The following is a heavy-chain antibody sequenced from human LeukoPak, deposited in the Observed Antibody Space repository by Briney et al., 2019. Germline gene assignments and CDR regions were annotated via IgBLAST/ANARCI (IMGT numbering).Heavy chain of an antibody. V-gene: IGHV1-69*05. CDR1: GGTFSSYA. J-gene: IGHJ4*02. CDR3: ARDHYYDSSGYHLPFDY. D-gene: IGHD3-22*01. Sequence: SLKVSCKASGGTFSSYAISWVRQAPGQGLEWMGRIIPIFGTANYAQKFQGRVTITTDESTSTAYMELSSLRSEDTAVYYCARDHYYDSSGYHLPFDYWGQGTLVTVPS. CDR2: IIPIFGTA.